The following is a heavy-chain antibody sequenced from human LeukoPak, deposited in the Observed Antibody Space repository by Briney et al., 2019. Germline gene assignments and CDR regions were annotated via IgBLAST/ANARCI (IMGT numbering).Heavy chain of an antibody. CDR3: ARDLGYCSSTSCYNWFDP. J-gene: IGHJ5*02. D-gene: IGHD2-2*01. Sequence: GSSVKVSCKASGGTFSSYAISWVRQAPGQGLEWMGGIIPIFGTANYAQKFQGRVTMTTDTSTSTAYMELRSLRSDDTAVYYCARDLGYCSSTSCYNWFDPWGQGTLVTVSS. CDR1: GGTFSSYA. V-gene: IGHV1-69*05. CDR2: IIPIFGTA.